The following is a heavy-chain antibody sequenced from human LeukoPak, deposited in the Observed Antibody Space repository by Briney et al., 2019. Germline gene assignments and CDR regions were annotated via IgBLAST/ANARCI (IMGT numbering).Heavy chain of an antibody. CDR2: IYYSGST. V-gene: IGHV4-59*01. CDR1: GGSISRYY. Sequence: SETLSLTCTVSGGSISRYYWSWLRQPPGKGLEGIGYIYYSGSTNYNPSPKSRVTISVDTSKIQFSLKLSSVPAADTAVYYCAGAIQRYCSSTSCYYDAFDIWGQGTMVTVSS. D-gene: IGHD2-2*01. J-gene: IGHJ3*02. CDR3: AGAIQRYCSSTSCYYDAFDI.